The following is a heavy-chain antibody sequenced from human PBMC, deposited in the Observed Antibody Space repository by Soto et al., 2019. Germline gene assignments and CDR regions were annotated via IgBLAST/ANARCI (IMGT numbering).Heavy chain of an antibody. D-gene: IGHD6-19*01. V-gene: IGHV3-9*01. CDR1: GFTFDDYA. CDR2: ISWNSGSI. CDR3: AKGSGGIAVAGGWFDP. Sequence: EVQLVESGGGLVQPGRSLRLSCAASGFTFDDYAMHWVRQAPGKGLEWVSGISWNSGSIGYADSVKGRFTISRDNAKNSLYLQMNSLRAEDTALYYCAKGSGGIAVAGGWFDPWGQGTLVTVSS. J-gene: IGHJ5*02.